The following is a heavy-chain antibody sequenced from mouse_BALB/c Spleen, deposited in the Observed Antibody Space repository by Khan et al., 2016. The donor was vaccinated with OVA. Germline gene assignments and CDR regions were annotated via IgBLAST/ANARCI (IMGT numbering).Heavy chain of an antibody. V-gene: IGHV1S135*01. D-gene: IGHD2-2*01. J-gene: IGHJ3*01. CDR3: TRHAYVASFTY. CDR2: IDPFSGDT. Sequence: EVQLQESGPELMKPGASGKISCKASGYSFTTYYIHWVKQSHGKSLEWIGYIDPFSGDTTYNQKFKGRATLTVDKSASTAYIHISNLTSEDSAIYYCTRHAYVASFTYWGQGTLVTVSA. CDR1: GYSFTTYY.